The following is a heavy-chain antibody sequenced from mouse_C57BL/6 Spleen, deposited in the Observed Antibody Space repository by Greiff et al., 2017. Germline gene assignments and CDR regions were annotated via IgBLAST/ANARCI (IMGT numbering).Heavy chain of an antibody. D-gene: IGHD1-1*01. V-gene: IGHV1-39*01. J-gene: IGHJ4*01. CDR2: INPNYGTT. Sequence: EVQLQQSGPELVKPGASVKISCKASGYSFPDYNMNWVKQSNGKSLEWIGAINPNYGTTSYNQKFKGKATLTVDQSSRTAYMQLNSLTSEYSAVYYCATPITTDDMEYWGQGTSGTVSS. CDR3: ATPITTDDMEY. CDR1: GYSFPDYN.